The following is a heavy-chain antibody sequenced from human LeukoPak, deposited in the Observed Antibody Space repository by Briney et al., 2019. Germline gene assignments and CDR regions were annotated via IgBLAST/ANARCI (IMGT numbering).Heavy chain of an antibody. CDR1: GFTFSTYW. Sequence: GGSLRLSCAASGFTFSTYWMSWVRQGPGKGLEWVSVLYISSNTYYGDSVKGRFTISRDNSRNTLYLQMDRLRVEDTALYHCARGYGDYATPNYFDLWGQGTQVTVSS. V-gene: IGHV3-53*01. D-gene: IGHD4-17*01. J-gene: IGHJ4*02. CDR2: LYISSNT. CDR3: ARGYGDYATPNYFDL.